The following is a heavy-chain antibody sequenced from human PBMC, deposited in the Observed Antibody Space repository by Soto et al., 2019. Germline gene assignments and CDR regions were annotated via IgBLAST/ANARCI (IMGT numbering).Heavy chain of an antibody. CDR2: ISAYNGNT. J-gene: IGHJ6*02. D-gene: IGHD1-26*01. V-gene: IGHV1-18*01. CDR1: GGTFSSYA. CDR3: ARGVLVGATGLYGMDV. Sequence: ASVKVSCKASGGTFSSYAISWVRQAPGQGLEWMGWISAYNGNTNYAQKLQGRVTMTTDTSTSTAYMELRSLRSDDTAVYYCARGVLVGATGLYGMDVWGQGTTVTVSS.